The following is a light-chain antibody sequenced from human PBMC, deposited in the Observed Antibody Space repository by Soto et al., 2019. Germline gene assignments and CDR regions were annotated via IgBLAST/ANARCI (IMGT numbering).Light chain of an antibody. CDR2: EVT. Sequence: QSALTQPPSASGSPGQSVTISCTGTSSDFGGYNYVSWYQQHPGKAPKLVIYEVTKRPSGVPERFSGSKSGNTASLTVSGLQAEDEADYYCSSYVGSMVFGGGTKLTVL. CDR3: SSYVGSMV. V-gene: IGLV2-8*01. CDR1: SSDFGGYNY. J-gene: IGLJ2*01.